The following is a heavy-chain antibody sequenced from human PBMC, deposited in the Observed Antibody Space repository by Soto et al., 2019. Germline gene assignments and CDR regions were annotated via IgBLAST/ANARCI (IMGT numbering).Heavy chain of an antibody. D-gene: IGHD2-15*01. CDR3: ARSGYCSGGSYYSAAFDI. V-gene: IGHV3-33*01. CDR1: GFTFSSYG. J-gene: IGHJ3*02. Sequence: GGSLRLSCAASGFTFSSYGMHWVRQAPGKGLEWVAVIWYDGSNKYYAGSVKGRFTISRDMSKNTLYLQMNSLRAEDTAVYYCARSGYCSGGSYYSAAFDIWGQGTMVTVSS. CDR2: IWYDGSNK.